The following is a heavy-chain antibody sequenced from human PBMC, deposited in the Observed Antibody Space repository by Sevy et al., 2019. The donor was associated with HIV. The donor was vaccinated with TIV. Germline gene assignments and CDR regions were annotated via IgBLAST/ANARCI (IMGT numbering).Heavy chain of an antibody. CDR1: GYSFTSYW. J-gene: IGHJ4*02. D-gene: IGHD3-16*01. CDR3: ARQNDHLSPPDY. CDR2: VYAYDSDT. V-gene: IGHV5-51*01. Sequence: GESLKISCKGSGYSFTSYWIGWVRQMPGKGLDWMGIVYAYDSDTRYSPSFQGQVTISADKSFSTAYLQWSSLKASDTAIYYCARQNDHLSPPDYWGQGTLVTVSS.